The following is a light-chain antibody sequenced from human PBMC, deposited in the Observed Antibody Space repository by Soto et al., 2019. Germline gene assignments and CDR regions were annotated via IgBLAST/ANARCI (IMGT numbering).Light chain of an antibody. CDR2: EVS. V-gene: IGLV2-23*02. J-gene: IGLJ1*01. CDR1: NSDVGSYNL. Sequence: QSALTQPASVSGSPGQSITISCTGTNSDVGSYNLVSWYQQHPGKAPKVIIYEVSERPSGFSDRFSGSKSGNTASLMISGLQAEDEADYYCCSYAGSSTQSYVFGSGTKLTVL. CDR3: CSYAGSSTQSYV.